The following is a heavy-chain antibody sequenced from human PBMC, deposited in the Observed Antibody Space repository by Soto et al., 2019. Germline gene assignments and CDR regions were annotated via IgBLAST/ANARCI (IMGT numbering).Heavy chain of an antibody. V-gene: IGHV4-39*07. Sequence: PSETLSLTCTVSGGSVSRSSYHWGWIRQPPGKGLEWIGSIYYSGSTDYNPSLKSRVTLSVDRSKNQFSLKLSSVTAADTAVYYCARIPSPWGQGTLVTVSS. CDR2: IYYSGST. CDR3: ARIPSP. J-gene: IGHJ5*02. D-gene: IGHD2-21*01. CDR1: GGSVSRSSYH.